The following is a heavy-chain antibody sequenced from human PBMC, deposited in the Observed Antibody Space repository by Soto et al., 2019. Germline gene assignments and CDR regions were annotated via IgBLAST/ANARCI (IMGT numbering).Heavy chain of an antibody. D-gene: IGHD6-13*01. V-gene: IGHV6-1*01. J-gene: IGHJ6*02. CDR1: GDSVSSNSAA. CDR3: ASSGTGYSSSWSDYYYGMDV. Sequence: WQTLSLTCAISGDSVSSNSAAWNWIRQSPSRGLEWLGRTYYRSKWYNDYAVSVKGRITINPDTSKNQSSLQLNSVTPEDTAVYSCASSGTGYSSSWSDYYYGMDVWGQGTTVTVSS. CDR2: TYYRSKWYN.